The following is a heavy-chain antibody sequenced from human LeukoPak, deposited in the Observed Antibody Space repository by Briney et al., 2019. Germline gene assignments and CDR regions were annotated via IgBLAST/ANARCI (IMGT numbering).Heavy chain of an antibody. J-gene: IGHJ4*02. CDR3: ARTSYDSSGYYLGDY. V-gene: IGHV3-7*01. D-gene: IGHD3-22*01. Sequence: PGGSLRLSCVVSGFTFSSYRMRWGRQAPGKGLEWVANIKPDGSDEYYVDSVKGRFTISRDNAKNSLHLQMNSLRAEDTAVYYCARTSYDSSGYYLGDYWGQGTLVTVSS. CDR1: GFTFSSYR. CDR2: IKPDGSDE.